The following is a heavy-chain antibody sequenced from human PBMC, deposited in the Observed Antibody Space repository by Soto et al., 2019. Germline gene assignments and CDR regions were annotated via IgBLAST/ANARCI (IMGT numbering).Heavy chain of an antibody. J-gene: IGHJ4*02. V-gene: IGHV1-18*01. D-gene: IGHD3-10*01. CDR2: ISPHKGNT. CDR3: VRDLDASGSYYTDY. Sequence: QVQLVQSGAEVKKPGASVKVSCKASGYTFITIGISWVRQAPGQGLEWMGWISPHKGNTNYAQNFQGRVTLTTDTSTSTAYMELRSLRSDDTAVYYWVRDLDASGSYYTDYWGQGTLVTVSS. CDR1: GYTFITIG.